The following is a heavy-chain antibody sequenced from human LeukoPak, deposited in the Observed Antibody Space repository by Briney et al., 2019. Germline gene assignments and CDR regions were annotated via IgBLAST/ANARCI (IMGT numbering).Heavy chain of an antibody. V-gene: IGHV4-30-2*01. CDR3: ARDGQAAAGTQAAFDI. CDR2: IYHSGST. Sequence: SETLSLTCAVSGGSISSGGYSWSWIRQPPGKGLEWIGYIYHSGSTYYNPSLKSRVTISVDRSKNQFSLKLSSVTAADTAVYYCARDGQAAAGTQAAFDIWGQGTMVTVSS. J-gene: IGHJ3*02. CDR1: GGSISSGGYS. D-gene: IGHD6-13*01.